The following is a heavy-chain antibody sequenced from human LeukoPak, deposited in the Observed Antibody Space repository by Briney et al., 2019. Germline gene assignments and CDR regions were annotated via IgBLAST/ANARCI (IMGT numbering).Heavy chain of an antibody. CDR2: IRYDGSSK. CDR3: ATFVGATTPPIDY. CDR1: GFTFSSYG. J-gene: IGHJ4*02. Sequence: GGSLRLSCAASGFTFSSYGMHWVRQAPGKGLEWVAFIRYDGSSKYYADSVKGRFTISGDNSKNTLYLQMNSLRAEDTAVYYCATFVGATTPPIDYWGQGTLVTVSS. D-gene: IGHD1-26*01. V-gene: IGHV3-30*02.